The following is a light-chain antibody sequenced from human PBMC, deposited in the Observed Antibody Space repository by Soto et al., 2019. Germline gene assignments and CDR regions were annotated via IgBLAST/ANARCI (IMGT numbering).Light chain of an antibody. V-gene: IGKV1-9*01. Sequence: IQLTQSPSFLSASVGDRVTITCRASQGISSYLAWYQQKPGKAPKLLIYAASTLQSGVPSRFSGSGSGTEFTLTISSLQPEDFATYYCQQPNSYPLTFGGGTKVDIK. CDR3: QQPNSYPLT. CDR2: AAS. CDR1: QGISSY. J-gene: IGKJ4*01.